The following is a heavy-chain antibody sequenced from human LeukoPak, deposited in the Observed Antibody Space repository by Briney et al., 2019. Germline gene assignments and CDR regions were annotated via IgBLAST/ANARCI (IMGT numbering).Heavy chain of an antibody. D-gene: IGHD1-7*01. Sequence: SETLSLTCTVSGGSISSSSYYWGWIRQPPGKGLEWIGSIYYSGSTYYNPSLKSRVTISVDTSKNQFSLKLSSVTAADTAVYYCARSSRELGGYAPWELMPPSDYWGQGTLVTVSS. CDR3: ARSSRELGGYAPWELMPPSDY. CDR1: GGSISSSSYY. V-gene: IGHV4-39*07. J-gene: IGHJ4*02. CDR2: IYYSGST.